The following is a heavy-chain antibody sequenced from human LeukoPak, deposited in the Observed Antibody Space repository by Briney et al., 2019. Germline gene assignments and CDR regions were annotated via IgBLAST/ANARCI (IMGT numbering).Heavy chain of an antibody. CDR2: SNADGRTT. Sequence: GGSRRLSCAASGFTFGDSWMYWVRQAPGKGLVWVSRSNADGRTTRYADSVKGRFTISRDNAKNTLYLEMKSLRADDTALYYCARGPTGDTRPIEHWGQGTLVTVSS. V-gene: IGHV3-74*01. J-gene: IGHJ4*02. CDR3: ARGPTGDTRPIEH. D-gene: IGHD2-21*02. CDR1: GFTFGDSW.